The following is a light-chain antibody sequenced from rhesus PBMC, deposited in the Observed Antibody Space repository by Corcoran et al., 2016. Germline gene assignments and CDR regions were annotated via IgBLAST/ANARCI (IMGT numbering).Light chain of an antibody. CDR1: QGISSY. CDR2: DAS. CDR3: QQRNSYPLT. J-gene: IGKJ4*01. Sequence: DIQLTQSPSSLSASVGDRVTITCRASQGISSYLAWYQQKSGKAPKLLIYDASHLQSGVPSRFSGSGSGTEFTLTISSLQPEDFATYYCQQRNSYPLTFGGGTKVEIK. V-gene: IGKV1-38*01.